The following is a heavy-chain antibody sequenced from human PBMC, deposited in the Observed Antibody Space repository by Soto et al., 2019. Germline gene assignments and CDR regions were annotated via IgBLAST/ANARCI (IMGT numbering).Heavy chain of an antibody. Sequence: QLQLQESGPGLVKPSETLSLTCTVSGGSISNSNYYWGWIRQPPGKGLEWIGRIHYSGSTYYKSSLKSRVTISVDTSRNQFSLTLTSVTAADTAVYYCATLPHYGDPKAGFWGQGTLVTVSS. CDR2: IHYSGST. J-gene: IGHJ4*02. D-gene: IGHD4-17*01. CDR3: ATLPHYGDPKAGF. V-gene: IGHV4-39*01. CDR1: GGSISNSNYY.